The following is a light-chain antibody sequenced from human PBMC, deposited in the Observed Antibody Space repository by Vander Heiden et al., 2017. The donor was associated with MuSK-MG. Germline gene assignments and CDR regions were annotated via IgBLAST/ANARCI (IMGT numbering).Light chain of an antibody. CDR2: KAS. V-gene: IGKV1-5*03. CDR3: QQYNSDSPPYT. CDR1: QSISSW. J-gene: IGKJ2*01. Sequence: DIQMTQSPSTLSASVGDRVTITCRASQSISSWLAWYQQKPGKAPKLLIYKASSLESGVPSRFSGSGSGTEFTLTISSLQPDDFATYYCQQYNSDSPPYTFGQGTKLEIK.